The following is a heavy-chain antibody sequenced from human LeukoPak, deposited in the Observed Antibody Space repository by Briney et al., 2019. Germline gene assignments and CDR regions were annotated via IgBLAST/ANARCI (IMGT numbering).Heavy chain of an antibody. Sequence: PGGSLRLSCAASGFSISSYAMRWVRQAPGKGREWVSGLNTNGNTYNADSVKGRFTISRDISRNTLYLQMNSLRVEDTAVYYCAKDQVGWTSSRFDPWGQETVVTVSS. D-gene: IGHD6-6*01. CDR1: GFSISSYA. V-gene: IGHV3-23*01. CDR3: AKDQVGWTSSRFDP. J-gene: IGHJ5*02. CDR2: LNTNGNT.